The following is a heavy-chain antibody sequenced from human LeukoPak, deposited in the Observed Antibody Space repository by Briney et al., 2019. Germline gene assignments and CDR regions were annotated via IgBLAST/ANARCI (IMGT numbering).Heavy chain of an antibody. CDR2: ISSSSSYV. V-gene: IGHV3-21*01. J-gene: IGHJ3*02. Sequence: GGSLRLSCAASGFTFSSYSMNWVRQAPGKGLEWVSSISSSSSYVYYADSVKGRFTISRDNAKNSLYLQMNSLRAEDTAVYYCARDRPCGGDCSTGAFDIWGQGTMVTVSS. CDR3: ARDRPCGGDCSTGAFDI. D-gene: IGHD2-21*02. CDR1: GFTFSSYS.